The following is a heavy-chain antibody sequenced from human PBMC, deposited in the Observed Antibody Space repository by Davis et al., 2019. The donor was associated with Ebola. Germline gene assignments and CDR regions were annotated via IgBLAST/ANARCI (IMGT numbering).Heavy chain of an antibody. J-gene: IGHJ4*02. D-gene: IGHD2-21*02. V-gene: IGHV3-30-3*01. CDR3: ARDALHIVVVTAPGY. Sequence: PGGSLRLSCAASGFTFSSYAMHWVRQAPGKGLEWVAVISYDGSNKYYADSVKGRFTISRDKSKNTLYLQMNSLRAEDTAVYYCARDALHIVVVTAPGYWGQGTLVTVSS. CDR2: ISYDGSNK. CDR1: GFTFSSYA.